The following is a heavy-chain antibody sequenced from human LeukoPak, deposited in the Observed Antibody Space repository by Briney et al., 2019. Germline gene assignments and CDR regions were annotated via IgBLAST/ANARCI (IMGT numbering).Heavy chain of an antibody. V-gene: IGHV3-23*01. CDR2: ISGSGDTT. Sequence: RPGGSLRLSCAASGFTLSNAYMSWVRQAPGTGLEWVSTISGSGDTTYYADSVRGRFTVSRDNSKNTLYLLMNSLRAENTAVYYCARTPQKHCSSTTCYPDYWGQGTLVTVSS. J-gene: IGHJ4*02. CDR3: ARTPQKHCSSTTCYPDY. CDR1: GFTLSNAY. D-gene: IGHD2-2*01.